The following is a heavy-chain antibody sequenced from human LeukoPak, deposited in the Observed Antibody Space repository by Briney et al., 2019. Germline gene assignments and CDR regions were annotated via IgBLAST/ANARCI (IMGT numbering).Heavy chain of an antibody. CDR3: ARDIYYDSSGYYGSVY. CDR2: ISGSGGST. J-gene: IGHJ4*02. Sequence: PGGSLRLSCAASGFTFSSYAMSWVRQAPGKGLEWVSAISGSGGSTYYADPVKGRFTISRDNSKNTLYLQMNSLRAEDTAVYYCARDIYYDSSGYYGSVYWGQGTLVTVSS. CDR1: GFTFSSYA. D-gene: IGHD3-22*01. V-gene: IGHV3-23*01.